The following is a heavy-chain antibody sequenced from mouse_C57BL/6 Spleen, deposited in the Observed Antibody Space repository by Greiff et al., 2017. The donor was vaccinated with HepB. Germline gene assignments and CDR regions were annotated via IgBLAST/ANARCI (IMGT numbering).Heavy chain of an antibody. V-gene: IGHV1-39*01. CDR3: AREKITTVVPYFDV. CDR1: GYSFTDYN. Sequence: VQLQQSGPELVKPGASVKISCKASGYSFTDYNMNWVKQSPGKSLEWIGVINPNYGTTSYNQKFKGKATLTVDQSSSTAYMQLNSLTSEDSAVYYCAREKITTVVPYFDVWGTGTTVTVSS. D-gene: IGHD1-1*01. CDR2: INPNYGTT. J-gene: IGHJ1*03.